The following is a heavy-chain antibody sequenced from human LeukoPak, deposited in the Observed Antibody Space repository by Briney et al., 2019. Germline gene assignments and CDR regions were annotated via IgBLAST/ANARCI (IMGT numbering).Heavy chain of an antibody. CDR3: PRAILGAKGENQTNYFDY. J-gene: IGHJ4*02. Sequence: SETLSLTCTVSGGSISSYYWSWIRQPPGQGLEWIGYVYYSGGTNYNPSLKSRVTISVDTSKNQFSLKLSSVTAADTAVYYCPRAILGAKGENQTNYFDYWGQGTLVTVSS. CDR2: VYYSGGT. CDR1: GGSISSYY. V-gene: IGHV4-59*12. D-gene: IGHD1-26*01.